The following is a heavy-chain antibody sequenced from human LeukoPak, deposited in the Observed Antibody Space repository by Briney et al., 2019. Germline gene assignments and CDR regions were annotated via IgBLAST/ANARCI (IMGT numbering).Heavy chain of an antibody. V-gene: IGHV1-69*13. CDR1: GGTFSSYA. CDR2: IIPIFGTA. CDR3: ARAQSNWFDP. Sequence: EASVKVSCKASGGTFSSYAISWVRQAPGQGLEWMGGIIPIFGTANYAQKFQGRVTITADESTSTAYMELSSLRSEDTAVYYCARAQSNWFDPWGQGTLVTVSS. J-gene: IGHJ5*02.